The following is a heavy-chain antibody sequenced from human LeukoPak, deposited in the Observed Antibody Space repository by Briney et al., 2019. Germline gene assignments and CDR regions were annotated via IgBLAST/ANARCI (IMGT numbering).Heavy chain of an antibody. J-gene: IGHJ4*02. Sequence: GGSLRLSCVVSGFTFSSYTMQGVRQAPGQGLDWVALMWGDGTNKYYADSVKGRFTISRDNSKNTLYLQMNSLRAEDTAVYYCARDLGYSSGHPFDYWGQGTLVTVSS. CDR1: GFTFSSYT. V-gene: IGHV3-33*01. D-gene: IGHD6-19*01. CDR2: MWGDGTNK. CDR3: ARDLGYSSGHPFDY.